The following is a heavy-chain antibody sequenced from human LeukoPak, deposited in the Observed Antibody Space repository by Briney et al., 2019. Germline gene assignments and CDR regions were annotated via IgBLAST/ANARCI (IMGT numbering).Heavy chain of an antibody. V-gene: IGHV3-7*01. CDR2: IKQDGSEK. CDR1: GFTFSNYW. D-gene: IGHD3-22*01. J-gene: IGHJ4*02. CDR3: ARDRALYDRSGYYYTEDDC. Sequence: PGGSLRLSCAASGFTFSNYWMSWVRQAPGKGLEWVANIKQDGSEKYYVDSVKGRFTISRDNAENSLYLQMSSLRADDTAVYYCARDRALYDRSGYYYTEDDCWGQGTLVTVSS.